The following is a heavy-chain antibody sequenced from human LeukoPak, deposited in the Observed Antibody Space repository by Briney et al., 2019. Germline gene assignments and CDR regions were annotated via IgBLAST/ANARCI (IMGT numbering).Heavy chain of an antibody. CDR1: GGSISTSSSY. Sequence: PSETLSLTCSVSGGSISTSSSYWDWIRQPPGMGLEWIGTIYHTGNTASNPSLKSRVTISVDTSRNQFSLKLASVTVADSAVYYCARRTKVSSGNYHYFDFWGQGTLATVSS. CDR2: IYHTGNT. CDR3: ARRTKVSSGNYHYFDF. D-gene: IGHD3-22*01. J-gene: IGHJ4*02. V-gene: IGHV4-39*01.